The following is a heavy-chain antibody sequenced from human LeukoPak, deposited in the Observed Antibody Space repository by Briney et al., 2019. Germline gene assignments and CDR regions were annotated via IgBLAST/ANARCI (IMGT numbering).Heavy chain of an antibody. J-gene: IGHJ6*02. CDR2: IYYSGST. CDR1: GGSISSYY. Sequence: PSETLSLTCTVSGGSISSYYWSWIRQPPGKGLEWIGYIYYSGSTNYNPSLKSRVTISVDTSKNQFSLKLSSVTAADTAVYYCARSILTGYIRNYYYYGMDVWGQGTTVTVSS. CDR3: ARSILTGYIRNYYYYGMDV. V-gene: IGHV4-59*01. D-gene: IGHD3-9*01.